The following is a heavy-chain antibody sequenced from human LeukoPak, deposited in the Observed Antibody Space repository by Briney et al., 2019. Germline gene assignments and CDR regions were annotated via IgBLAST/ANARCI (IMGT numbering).Heavy chain of an antibody. CDR2: IYYSGST. V-gene: IGHV4-59*01. CDR3: ARHYYGSGSYLYFDY. J-gene: IGHJ4*02. CDR1: GGSISSYY. Sequence: SETLSLTCTVSGGSISSYYWSWIRQPPGKGLVWIGYIYYSGSTNYNPSLKSRVTISVDTSKNQFSLKLSSVTAADTAVYYCARHYYGSGSYLYFDYWGQGTLVTVSS. D-gene: IGHD3-10*01.